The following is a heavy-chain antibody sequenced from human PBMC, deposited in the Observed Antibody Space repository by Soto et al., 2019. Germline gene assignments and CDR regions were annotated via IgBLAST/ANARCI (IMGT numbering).Heavy chain of an antibody. Sequence: QVQLQESGPGLVKPSETLCLTCSVSGGSISNHYWSWIRQPPGKGLEWIGYIYYNGNTNYNPSLKSRVTMSVDTSRNQLSLKLTTVTAADTAVYYCTRANWYSEYWGQGTLVTVSS. J-gene: IGHJ4*02. D-gene: IGHD7-27*01. CDR1: GGSISNHY. V-gene: IGHV4-59*11. CDR2: IYYNGNT. CDR3: TRANWYSEY.